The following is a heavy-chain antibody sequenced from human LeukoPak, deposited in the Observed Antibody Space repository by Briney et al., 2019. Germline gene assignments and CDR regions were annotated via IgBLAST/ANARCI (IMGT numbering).Heavy chain of an antibody. V-gene: IGHV3-30*18. Sequence: GGSLRLSCAASEFTFSSYGMHWVRQAPGKGLEWVAVISYDGSNKYYADSVKGRFTISRDNSKNTLYLQMNSLRAEDTAVYYCAKDRFITMVRGVIIPYYYYGMDVWGQGTTVTVSS. D-gene: IGHD3-10*01. CDR3: AKDRFITMVRGVIIPYYYYGMDV. CDR2: ISYDGSNK. CDR1: EFTFSSYG. J-gene: IGHJ6*02.